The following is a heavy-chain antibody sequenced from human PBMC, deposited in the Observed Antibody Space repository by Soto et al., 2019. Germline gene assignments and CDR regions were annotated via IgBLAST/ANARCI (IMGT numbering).Heavy chain of an antibody. CDR2: IKSKTDGGTT. CDR1: GFTFSNAW. D-gene: IGHD6-19*01. J-gene: IGHJ4*02. CDR3: TTDVYSSGWVYDY. V-gene: IGHV3-15*01. Sequence: KPGGSLRLSCAASGFTFSNAWMSWVRQAPGKGLEWVGRIKSKTDGGTTDYATPVKGRFTISRDDSKNTLYLQMNSLKTEDTAVYYCTTDVYSSGWVYDYWGQGTLVTVSS.